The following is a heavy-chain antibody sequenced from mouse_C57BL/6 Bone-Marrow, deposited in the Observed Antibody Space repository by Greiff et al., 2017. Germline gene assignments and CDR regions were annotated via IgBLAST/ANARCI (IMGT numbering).Heavy chain of an antibody. CDR3: ARRGSITTVVASYYDDRDE. V-gene: IGHV1-64*01. J-gene: IGHJ4*01. Sequence: QVQLQQPGAELVKPGASVKLSCKASGYTFTSYWMHWVKQRPGQGLEWIGMIHPNSGSTNYNEKFKSKATLTVDKSSSTAYMQLSRLTSEESEVYYGARRGSITTVVASYYDDRDEWGKGTSVNVSS. CDR2: IHPNSGST. CDR1: GYTFTSYW. D-gene: IGHD1-1*01.